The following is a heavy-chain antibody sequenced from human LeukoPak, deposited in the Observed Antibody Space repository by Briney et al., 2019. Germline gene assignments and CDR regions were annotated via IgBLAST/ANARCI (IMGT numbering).Heavy chain of an antibody. CDR3: AKDIGGGHDAFDI. CDR1: GFTFDDYA. J-gene: IGHJ3*02. D-gene: IGHD3-10*01. Sequence: PGRSLRLSCAASGFTFDDYAMHWVRQAPGKGLEWVSGISWNSGSIGYADSVKGRFTISRDNAKNSLYLQMNSLRAEDTALYYCAKDIGGGHDAFDIWGQGTMVTVSS. CDR2: ISWNSGSI. V-gene: IGHV3-9*01.